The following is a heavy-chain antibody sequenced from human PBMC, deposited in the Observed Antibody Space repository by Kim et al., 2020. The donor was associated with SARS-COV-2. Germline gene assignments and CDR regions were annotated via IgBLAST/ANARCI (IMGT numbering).Heavy chain of an antibody. V-gene: IGHV4-31*03. CDR3: ARTVEYSSSWYAFDI. D-gene: IGHD6-13*01. J-gene: IGHJ3*02. CDR1: GGSISSGGYY. CDR2: IYYSGST. Sequence: SETLSLTCTVSGGSISSGGYYWSWIRQHPGKGLEWIGYIYYSGSTYYNPSLKSRVTISVDTSKNQFSLKLSSVTAADTAVYYCARTVEYSSSWYAFDIWGQGTMVTVSS.